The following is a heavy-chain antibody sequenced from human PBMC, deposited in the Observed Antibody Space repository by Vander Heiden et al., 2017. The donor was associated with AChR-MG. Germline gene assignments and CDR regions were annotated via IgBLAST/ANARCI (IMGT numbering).Heavy chain of an antibody. V-gene: IGHV3-21*01. CDR3: ARVGPRGLTMVRGSPRFYGMDV. D-gene: IGHD3-10*01. J-gene: IGHJ6*02. CDR1: GFTFSSFS. Sequence: EVQLVESGGGLVKPGGSLRLSCAASGFTFSSFSMNWVRQAPGKGLEWVSSITSGSSYIYYTDSVKGRFTISRDNAENSLYLQMNSLRADDTAVYYCARVGPRGLTMVRGSPRFYGMDVWGQGTTVTVSS. CDR2: ITSGSSYI.